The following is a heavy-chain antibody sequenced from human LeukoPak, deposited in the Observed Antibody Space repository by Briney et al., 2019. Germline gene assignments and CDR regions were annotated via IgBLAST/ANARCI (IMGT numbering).Heavy chain of an antibody. CDR2: ISAYNGNT. V-gene: IGHV1-18*01. Sequence: ASVKVSCKASGYTFTSYGISWVRQAPGQGLEWMGWISAYNGNTNYAQKLQGRVTMTTDTSTSTAYVELRSLRSDDTAVYYCASATRGIAAAGTRYYYYGMDVWGQGTTVTVSS. CDR1: GYTFTSYG. J-gene: IGHJ6*02. CDR3: ASATRGIAAAGTRYYYYGMDV. D-gene: IGHD6-13*01.